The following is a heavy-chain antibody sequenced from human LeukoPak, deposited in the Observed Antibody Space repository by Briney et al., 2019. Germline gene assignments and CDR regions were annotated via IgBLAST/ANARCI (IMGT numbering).Heavy chain of an antibody. V-gene: IGHV3-7*01. CDR2: IKQDGSEK. Sequence: GGSLRLSCAASGFTFSSYWMSWVRQAPGKGLEWVANIKQDGSEKYYVDSVKGRFTISRDNAKNSLYLQMNSLRAEDTAVYYCARDLNPDQLWLLKFYYYYMDVWGKGTTVTVSS. CDR3: ARDLNPDQLWLLKFYYYYMDV. J-gene: IGHJ6*03. CDR1: GFTFSSYW. D-gene: IGHD5-18*01.